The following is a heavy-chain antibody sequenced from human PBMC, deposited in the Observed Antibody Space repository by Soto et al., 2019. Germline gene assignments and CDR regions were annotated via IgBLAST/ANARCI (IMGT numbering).Heavy chain of an antibody. V-gene: IGHV4-31*02. Sequence: SETLSLTXTVSGGSISSGGYYWSWIRQHPGKGLEWIGYIYYSGSTYYNPSLKSRVTISVDTSKNQFSLKLSSVTAADTAVYYCARATPTYYYDSSGFDYWGQGTLVTVSS. J-gene: IGHJ4*02. CDR3: ARATPTYYYDSSGFDY. D-gene: IGHD3-22*01. CDR1: GGSISSGGYY. CDR2: IYYSGST.